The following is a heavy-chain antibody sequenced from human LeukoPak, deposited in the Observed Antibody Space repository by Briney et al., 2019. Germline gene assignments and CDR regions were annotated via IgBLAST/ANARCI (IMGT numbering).Heavy chain of an antibody. D-gene: IGHD5-18*01. J-gene: IGHJ6*03. CDR2: INPNSGGT. Sequence: ASVKVSCKASGYTFTGYYMHWVRQAPGQGLEWMGWINPNSGGTNCAQKFQGRVTMTRDTSISTAYMELSRLRSDDTAVYYCARDREDTAMVTGYYYYMDVWGKGTTVTVSS. V-gene: IGHV1-2*02. CDR3: ARDREDTAMVTGYYYYMDV. CDR1: GYTFTGYY.